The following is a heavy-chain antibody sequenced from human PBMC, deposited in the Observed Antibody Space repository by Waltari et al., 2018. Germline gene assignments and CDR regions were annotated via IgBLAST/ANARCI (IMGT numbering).Heavy chain of an antibody. Sequence: EVQLVESGGGLVQPGGSRRLSCAASGFDFSNSDMNWVRQAPGKGLEWISYISGRTGVKYHADSVKGRFTISRDIAKNSVQLQMNSLRAEDTALYYCTGGHHDYWGQGTLVTVSS. V-gene: IGHV3-48*01. CDR1: GFDFSNSD. CDR2: ISGRTGVK. CDR3: TGGHHDY. J-gene: IGHJ4*02.